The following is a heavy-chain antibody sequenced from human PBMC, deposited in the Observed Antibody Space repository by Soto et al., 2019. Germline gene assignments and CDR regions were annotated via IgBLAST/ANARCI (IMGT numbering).Heavy chain of an antibody. J-gene: IGHJ6*02. Sequence: ASVKVSCKASGYTLTGYYMHWVRQAPGQGLEWMGWINPNSGGTNYAQKFQGRVTMTRDTSISTAYMELSRLRPDDTAVYYCARGRIAARPLLASYGMDVWGQGTTVTVSS. CDR2: INPNSGGT. CDR3: ARGRIAARPLLASYGMDV. V-gene: IGHV1-2*02. D-gene: IGHD6-6*01. CDR1: GYTLTGYY.